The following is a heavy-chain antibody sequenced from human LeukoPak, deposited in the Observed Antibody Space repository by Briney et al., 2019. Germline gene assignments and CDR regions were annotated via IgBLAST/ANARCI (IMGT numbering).Heavy chain of an antibody. Sequence: GESLKISCQGSGYSLTSYWISWVRQLPGKGLEWMGRIDPSDSYTNYSPSFQGHVTISADKSISTAYLQWSSLKASDTAMYYCARHKGYQPASYWGQGTLVTVSS. CDR2: IDPSDSYT. V-gene: IGHV5-10-1*01. J-gene: IGHJ4*02. CDR1: GYSLTSYW. D-gene: IGHD2-2*01. CDR3: ARHKGYQPASY.